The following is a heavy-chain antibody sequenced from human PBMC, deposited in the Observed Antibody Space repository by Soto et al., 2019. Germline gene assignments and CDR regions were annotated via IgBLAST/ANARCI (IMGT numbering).Heavy chain of an antibody. CDR2: ISAYNGNT. CDR3: ARGDVKSYGEPNDAFDI. D-gene: IGHD4-17*01. Sequence: QVQLVQSGAEVKKPGASVKVSCKASGYTFPSYGITWVRQAPGQGLERMGWISAYNGNTNYAQKLQGRVTMTTDTTTSTAYMELSSLRSNDTAVYYCARGDVKSYGEPNDAFDIWGQGTMVTVSS. V-gene: IGHV1-18*01. CDR1: GYTFPSYG. J-gene: IGHJ3*02.